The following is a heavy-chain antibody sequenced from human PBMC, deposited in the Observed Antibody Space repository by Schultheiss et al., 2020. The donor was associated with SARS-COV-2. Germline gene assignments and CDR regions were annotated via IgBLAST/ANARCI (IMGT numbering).Heavy chain of an antibody. D-gene: IGHD3-22*01. Sequence: SQTLSLTCTVSGDSISSFYWSWIRQPAGKGLEWIGRFHSSGTTNYNPSLKSRVTMSADTSKNQFSLKLSSVTAADTAVYYCVRDDGGYFRTSWFDPWGQGTLVTVSS. CDR3: VRDDGGYFRTSWFDP. V-gene: IGHV4-4*07. J-gene: IGHJ5*02. CDR2: FHSSGTT. CDR1: GDSISSFY.